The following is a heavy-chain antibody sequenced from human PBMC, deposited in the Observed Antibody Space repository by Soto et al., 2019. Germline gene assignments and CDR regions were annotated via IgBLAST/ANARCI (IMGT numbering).Heavy chain of an antibody. CDR3: VRPPTEDDYYDSSGYYLDY. CDR2: ISSNGGST. D-gene: IGHD3-22*01. V-gene: IGHV3-64D*08. Sequence: GGSLRLSCSASGFTFSSYAMHWVRQAPGKGLEYVSAISSNGGSTYYADSVKGRFTISRDNSKNTLYLQMSSLRAEDTAVYYCVRPPTEDDYYDSSGYYLDYWGQGTLVTVSS. J-gene: IGHJ4*02. CDR1: GFTFSSYA.